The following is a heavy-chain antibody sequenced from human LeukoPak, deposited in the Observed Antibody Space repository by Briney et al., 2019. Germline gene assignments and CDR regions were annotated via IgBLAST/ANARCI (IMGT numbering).Heavy chain of an antibody. V-gene: IGHV1-46*01. Sequence: GASVKISCKASGYTFRSYYMSWVRQAPGQGLEWMGIINPSGGSTTYTQKFQGRVTMTEDTSTDTAYMELSSLRSEDTAVYYCAITLGILRLNWYFDLWGRGTQVTVSS. CDR1: GYTFRSYY. J-gene: IGHJ2*01. D-gene: IGHD3-3*01. CDR3: AITLGILRLNWYFDL. CDR2: INPSGGST.